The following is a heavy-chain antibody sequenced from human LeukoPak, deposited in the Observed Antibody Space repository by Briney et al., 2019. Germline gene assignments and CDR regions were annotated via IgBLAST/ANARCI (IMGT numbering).Heavy chain of an antibody. J-gene: IGHJ4*02. CDR3: ATGRLRGDNRWGTYYFEY. CDR2: FDPEDGET. D-gene: IGHD3-10*01. Sequence: GASVKVSCKVSGYTLTELSMHCVRQAPGKGLEWMGGFDPEDGETIYAQKFQGRVTMTEDTSTDTAYMELSSLRSEDTAMYYCATGRLRGDNRWGTYYFEYWGQGTLVTVSS. CDR1: GYTLTELS. V-gene: IGHV1-24*01.